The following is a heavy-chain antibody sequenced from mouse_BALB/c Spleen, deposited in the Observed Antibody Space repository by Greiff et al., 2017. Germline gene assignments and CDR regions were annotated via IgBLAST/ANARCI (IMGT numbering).Heavy chain of an antibody. D-gene: IGHD2-10*01. V-gene: IGHV2-9*02. J-gene: IGHJ4*01. CDR3: AREAYLGAMDY. Sequence: VKLMESGPGLVAPSQSLSITCTVSGFSLTSYGVHWVRQPPGKGLEWLGVIWAGGSTNYNSALMSRLSISKDNSKSQVFLKMNSLQTDDTAMYYCAREAYLGAMDYWGQGTSVTVSS. CDR1: GFSLTSYG. CDR2: IWAGGST.